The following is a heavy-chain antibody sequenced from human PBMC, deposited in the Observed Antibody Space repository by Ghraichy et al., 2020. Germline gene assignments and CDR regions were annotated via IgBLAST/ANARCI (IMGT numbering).Heavy chain of an antibody. D-gene: IGHD6-13*01. CDR1: GGSFSDYF. J-gene: IGHJ3*01. V-gene: IGHV4-34*01. CDR3: ASYSSNSYDDAFDS. Sequence: SETLSLTCAVFGGSFSDYFWSWIRQPPGKGLEWIGEINHSGSTKYNPSLKSRVTISVDTSKNQFSLKLNPVIAADTAVYYCASYSSNSYDDAFDSWGRGILVTVSS. CDR2: INHSGST.